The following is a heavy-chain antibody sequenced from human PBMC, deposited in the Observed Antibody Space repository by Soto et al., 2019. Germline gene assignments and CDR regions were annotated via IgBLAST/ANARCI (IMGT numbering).Heavy chain of an antibody. CDR2: IYSSGTT. V-gene: IGHV4-4*07. CDR1: GDSINNSY. Sequence: SETLSLTCTVSGDSINNSYWSWIRQPAGKGLEWIGRIYSSGTTNFNPSLKTRVTMSADMSKNQLSLKLRSVTAADTAVYYCAKEGSGGSNWFDPWGPGTLVTVSS. J-gene: IGHJ5*02. D-gene: IGHD1-26*01. CDR3: AKEGSGGSNWFDP.